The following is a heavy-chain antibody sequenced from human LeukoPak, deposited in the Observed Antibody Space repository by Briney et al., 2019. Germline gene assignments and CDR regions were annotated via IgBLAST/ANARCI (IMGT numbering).Heavy chain of an antibody. CDR2: IYPGDSGP. CDR3: GMSGDRVPLQDDVFDV. Sequence: GESLKISCKVSGYSFTSYCIGWVRQMPGKGLEWMGIIYPGDSGPTYSPSFQGQVTISVDKTINTAYLQWSSLQASDTAMYYCGMSGDRVPLQDDVFDVWGQGTMVTVST. D-gene: IGHD1-26*01. J-gene: IGHJ3*01. CDR1: GYSFTSYC. V-gene: IGHV5-51*01.